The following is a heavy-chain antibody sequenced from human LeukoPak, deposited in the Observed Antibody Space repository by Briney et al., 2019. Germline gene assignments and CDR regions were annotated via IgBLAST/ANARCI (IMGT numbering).Heavy chain of an antibody. J-gene: IGHJ6*02. V-gene: IGHV4-34*01. CDR2: INHSGST. Sequence: SETLSLTCAVYGGSFSGYYWSWLRQPPGKGLEWIGEINHSGSTNYNPSLKSRVTISVDTSKNQFSLKLSSVTAADTAVYYCARGSRSGYYYYGMDVWGQGTTVTVSS. CDR1: GGSFSGYY. CDR3: ARGSRSGYYYYGMDV.